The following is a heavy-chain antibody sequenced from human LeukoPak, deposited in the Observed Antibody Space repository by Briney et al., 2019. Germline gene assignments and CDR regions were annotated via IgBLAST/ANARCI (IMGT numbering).Heavy chain of an antibody. V-gene: IGHV3-21*01. D-gene: IGHD3-16*01. CDR3: MSYAGRSDDY. CDR1: GFTFSTYA. Sequence: PGGSLRLSCAVSGFTFSTYAMSWVRQAPGKGLEWVSSISSSSSYRYYADSVKGRFTISRDNAKNSLHLQMNSLRAEDTAVYYCMSYAGRSDDYWGQGTLVTVSS. CDR2: ISSSSSYR. J-gene: IGHJ4*02.